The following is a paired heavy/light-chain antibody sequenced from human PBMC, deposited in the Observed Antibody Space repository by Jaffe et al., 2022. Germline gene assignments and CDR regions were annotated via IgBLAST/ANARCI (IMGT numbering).Heavy chain of an antibody. J-gene: IGHJ6*03. CDR1: GFTFSSYA. D-gene: IGHD3-9*01. CDR3: AKDARGVRYFDWLLNYMDV. Sequence: EVQLLESGGGLVQPGGSLRLSCAASGFTFSSYAMSWVRQAPGKGLEWVSAISGSGGSTYYADSVKGRFTISRDNSKNTLYLQMNSLRAEDTAVYYCAKDARGVRYFDWLLNYMDVWGKGTTVTVSS. CDR2: ISGSGGST. V-gene: IGHV3-23*01.
Light chain of an antibody. V-gene: IGKV3-15*01. Sequence: EIVMTQSPATLSVSPGERATLSCRASQSVSSNLAWYQQKPGQAPRLLIYGASTRATGIPARFSGSGSGTEFTLTISSLQSEDFAVYYCQQYNNWPPRTFGQGTKVEIK. CDR3: QQYNNWPPRT. CDR2: GAS. J-gene: IGKJ1*01. CDR1: QSVSSN.